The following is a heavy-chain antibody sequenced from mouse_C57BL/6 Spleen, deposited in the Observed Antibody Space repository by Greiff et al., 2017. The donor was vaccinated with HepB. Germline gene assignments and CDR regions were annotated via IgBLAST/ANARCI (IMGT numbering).Heavy chain of an antibody. CDR2: INPSSGYT. J-gene: IGHJ2*01. CDR3: ARGDYDAFDY. CDR1: GYTFTSYT. V-gene: IGHV1-4*01. Sequence: VQGVESGAELARPGASVKMSCKASGYTFTSYTMHWVKQRPGQGLEWIGYINPSSGYTKYNQKFKDKATLTADKSSSTAYMQLSSLTSEDSAVYYCARGDYDAFDYWGQGTTLTVSS. D-gene: IGHD2-4*01.